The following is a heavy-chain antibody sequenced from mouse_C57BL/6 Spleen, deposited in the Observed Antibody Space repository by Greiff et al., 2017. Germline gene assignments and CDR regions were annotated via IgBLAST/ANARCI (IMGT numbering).Heavy chain of an antibody. V-gene: IGHV1-69*01. CDR3: ARWVGYYGNYAMDY. CDR2: IDPSDSYT. Sequence: QVQLQQPGAELVMPGASVKLSCKASGYTFTSYWMHWVKQRPGQGLEWIGEIDPSDSYTNYNQKFKGKSTLTVDQSSSTAYMQLSSLTSEDSAVYYCARWVGYYGNYAMDYWGQGASVTVSS. CDR1: GYTFTSYW. J-gene: IGHJ4*01. D-gene: IGHD2-3*01.